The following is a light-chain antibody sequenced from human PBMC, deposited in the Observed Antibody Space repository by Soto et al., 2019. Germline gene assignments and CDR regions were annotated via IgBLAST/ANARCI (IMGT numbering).Light chain of an antibody. CDR1: QSVSSN. CDR3: HQYNNWPRT. CDR2: GAS. V-gene: IGKV3-15*01. Sequence: EIVMTQSPAILSVSPGDRTTLSCRASQSVSSNLAWYQQKPGQAPRILIYGASTRATGIPARCSGSGSGTEFTLTISSLQSEDVAVYHCHQYNNWPRTFGQGTKVDIK. J-gene: IGKJ1*01.